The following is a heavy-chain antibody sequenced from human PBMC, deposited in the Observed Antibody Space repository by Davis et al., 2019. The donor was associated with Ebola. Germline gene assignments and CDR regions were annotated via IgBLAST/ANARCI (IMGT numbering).Heavy chain of an antibody. J-gene: IGHJ5*02. V-gene: IGHV1-2*06. Sequence: AASVKVSCKAPGHTFSNYAMHWVRQAPGQGPQWMGRINPKSGATKYAQNFQGRVTMTSDSSTNTAYMELGSLRSDDTAVYFCARDGQEQLLVDTWFDPWGQGTLVTVSS. D-gene: IGHD3-10*01. CDR1: GHTFSNYA. CDR2: INPKSGAT. CDR3: ARDGQEQLLVDTWFDP.